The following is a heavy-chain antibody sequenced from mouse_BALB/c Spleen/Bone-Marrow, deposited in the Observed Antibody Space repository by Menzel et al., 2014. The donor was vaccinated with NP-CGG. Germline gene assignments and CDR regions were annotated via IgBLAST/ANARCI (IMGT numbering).Heavy chain of an antibody. J-gene: IGHJ3*01. CDR3: ARNLRDPFAY. V-gene: IGHV2-6-4*01. Sequence: VNVVESGPGLVAPSQSLSITCTVSGFSLSRYSIHWIRQPPGNGLEWLGMIWGGGSTDYNSALKSRLSISKDNSKSQVFLKMNSLQTDDTAIYYCARNLRDPFAYWGQGTLVTVPA. CDR2: IWGGGST. CDR1: GFSLSRYS.